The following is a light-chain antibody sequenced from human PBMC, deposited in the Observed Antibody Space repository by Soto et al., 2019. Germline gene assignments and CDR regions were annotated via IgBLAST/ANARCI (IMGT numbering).Light chain of an antibody. CDR1: SGHSSYG. CDR2: LNSDGSH. J-gene: IGLJ2*01. CDR3: QTWGV. Sequence: QPVLTQSPSASASLGASVKLTCTLSSGHSSYGIAWLQQQPERGPRYLMKLNSDGSHTKGDGIPDRFSGSSSGAERYLTISSLQSEDEADYYCQTWGVFGGGTKVTVL. V-gene: IGLV4-69*01.